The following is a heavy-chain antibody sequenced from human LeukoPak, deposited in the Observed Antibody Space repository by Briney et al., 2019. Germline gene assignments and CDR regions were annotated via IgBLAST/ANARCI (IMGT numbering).Heavy chain of an antibody. CDR3: AGGAGWLADY. Sequence: PGGSLRLSCAASGFTFSPYWMNWFRQAPGKGLEWVAIIKQGGSEELYDGSVEGRFTISRDSGKNSLYLQMNSLRAEDMAVYYCAGGAGWLADYWGQGTLVTVSS. D-gene: IGHD2-15*01. V-gene: IGHV3-7*01. CDR2: IKQGGSEE. CDR1: GFTFSPYW. J-gene: IGHJ4*02.